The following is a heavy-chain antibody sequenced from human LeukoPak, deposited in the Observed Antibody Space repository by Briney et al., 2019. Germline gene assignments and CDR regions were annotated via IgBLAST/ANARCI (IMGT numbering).Heavy chain of an antibody. J-gene: IGHJ3*02. D-gene: IGHD3-9*01. CDR2: INHSGST. CDR3: ARGRGIRYFGWQRIDAFDI. CDR1: GGSFSGYY. V-gene: IGHV4-34*01. Sequence: SETLSLTCAVYGGSFSGYYWSWIRQPPGKGLEWIGEINHSGSTNYNPSLKSRVTISVDTSKSQFSLKLSSVTAADTAVYYCARGRGIRYFGWQRIDAFDIWGQGTMVTVSS.